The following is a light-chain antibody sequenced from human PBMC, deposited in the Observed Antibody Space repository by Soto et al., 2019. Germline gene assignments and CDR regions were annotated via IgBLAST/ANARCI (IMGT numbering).Light chain of an antibody. J-gene: IGKJ5*01. Sequence: PSTLSASVGDRVTITCRASQSISHFLAWYQQKPGKVPKLLIYDASNLGSGVPSRFSGSGSGTDFTLTISSLQPEDFATYYCQQLHDYPITFGQGTRLEIK. CDR1: QSISHF. CDR3: QQLHDYPIT. V-gene: IGKV1-5*01. CDR2: DAS.